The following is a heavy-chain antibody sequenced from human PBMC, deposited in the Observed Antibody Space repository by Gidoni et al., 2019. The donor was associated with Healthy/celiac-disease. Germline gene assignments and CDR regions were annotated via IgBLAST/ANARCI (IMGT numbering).Heavy chain of an antibody. Sequence: QVQLQESGPGLVKPPQTLSLTCTVSGGSISSGSYYWSWIRQPAGKGLEWIGRIYTSGSTNYNPSLKSRVTMSVDTSKNQFSLKLSSVTAADTAVYYCARGLEGLRGWFDPWGQGTLVTVSS. CDR3: ARGLEGLRGWFDP. CDR2: IYTSGST. V-gene: IGHV4-61*02. CDR1: GGSISSGSYY. J-gene: IGHJ5*02.